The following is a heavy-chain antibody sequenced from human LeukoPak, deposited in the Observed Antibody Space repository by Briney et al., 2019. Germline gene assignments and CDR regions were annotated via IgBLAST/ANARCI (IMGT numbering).Heavy chain of an antibody. Sequence: QAGGSLRLSCAASGFTFSSYAMSWVRQAPGKGLEWVSAISGSGGSTYYADSVKGRFTISRDNSKNTLYLQMNGLRAEDTAVYYCAKDSGSSTRGYAFDIWGQGTMVTVSS. D-gene: IGHD1-26*01. CDR2: ISGSGGST. V-gene: IGHV3-23*01. J-gene: IGHJ3*02. CDR1: GFTFSSYA. CDR3: AKDSGSSTRGYAFDI.